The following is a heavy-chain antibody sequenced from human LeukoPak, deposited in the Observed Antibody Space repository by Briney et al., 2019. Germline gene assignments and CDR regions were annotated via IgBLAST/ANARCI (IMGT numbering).Heavy chain of an antibody. CDR1: GGSISSYY. CDR3: ARGSSSGEAYYYYYSMDV. J-gene: IGHJ6*03. Sequence: SETLSLTCTVSGGSISSYYWRWIRQPPGKGLEWGGYIYYSGSTNYNPSLKSGVTISVDTSTHQFSLKLSSVTAADTAVYYCARGSSSGEAYYYYYSMDVWGKGTTVTVSS. D-gene: IGHD1-26*01. V-gene: IGHV4-59*01. CDR2: IYYSGST.